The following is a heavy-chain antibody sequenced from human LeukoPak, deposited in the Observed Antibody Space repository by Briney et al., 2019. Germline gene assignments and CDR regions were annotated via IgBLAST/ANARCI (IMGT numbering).Heavy chain of an antibody. CDR3: ARRTYYDSSGYYVDY. V-gene: IGHV5-51*01. J-gene: IGHJ4*02. CDR2: IYPGDSGI. Sequence: GESLKISCKGSGYSFTSYWIGWVRQMPGKGLEWMGIIYPGDSGIRYSPSFQGRVTISADKSISTAYLQWSSLKASDTAMYYCARRTYYDSSGYYVDYWGQGTLVTVSS. D-gene: IGHD3-22*01. CDR1: GYSFTSYW.